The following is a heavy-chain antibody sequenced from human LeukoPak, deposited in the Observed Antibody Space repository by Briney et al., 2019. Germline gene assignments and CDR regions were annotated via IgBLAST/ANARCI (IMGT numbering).Heavy chain of an antibody. Sequence: GGSLRLSCVASGFTFSSYWMHWVRQDPRKGLVWVSRINGDGRNINYADSVRGRFTISRDNAKNTLYLQMNTLRVEDTAVYYCARALWFGELSALSYSMDVWGQGTTVTVSS. CDR2: INGDGRNI. CDR1: GFTFSSYW. V-gene: IGHV3-74*01. J-gene: IGHJ6*02. D-gene: IGHD3-10*01. CDR3: ARALWFGELSALSYSMDV.